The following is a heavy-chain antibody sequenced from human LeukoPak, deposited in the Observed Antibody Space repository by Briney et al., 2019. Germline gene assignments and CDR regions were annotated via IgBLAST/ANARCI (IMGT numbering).Heavy chain of an antibody. V-gene: IGHV3-33*08. CDR3: AGANYYGSGSTQPLLDY. J-gene: IGHJ4*02. Sequence: GGSLRLSCAASGFTFSSYGMHWVRQAPGKGLEWVAVIWYGGSNKYYADSVKGRFTISRDNSKNTLYLQMNSLRAEDTAVYYCAGANYYGSGSTQPLLDYWGQGTLVTVSS. CDR1: GFTFSSYG. CDR2: IWYGGSNK. D-gene: IGHD3-10*01.